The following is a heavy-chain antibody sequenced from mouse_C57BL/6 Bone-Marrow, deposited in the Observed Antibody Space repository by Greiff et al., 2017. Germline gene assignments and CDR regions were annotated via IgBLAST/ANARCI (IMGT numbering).Heavy chain of an antibody. V-gene: IGHV1-64*01. CDR3: AIYYGSRRRTWFAY. J-gene: IGHJ3*01. D-gene: IGHD1-1*01. CDR2: IHPNSGST. CDR1: GYTFTSYW. Sequence: VQLQQPGAELVKPGASVKLSCKASGYTFTSYWMHWVKQRPGQGLEWIGMIHPNSGSTNYNEKFKSKATLTVDKSSSTAYMQPSSLTSEDSAVYYCAIYYGSRRRTWFAYWGQGTLVTVSA.